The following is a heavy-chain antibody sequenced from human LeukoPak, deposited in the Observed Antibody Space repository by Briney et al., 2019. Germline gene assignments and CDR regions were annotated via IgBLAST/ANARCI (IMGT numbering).Heavy chain of an antibody. CDR3: ASAITVTTDY. V-gene: IGHV4-39*07. Sequence: SETLSLTCTVSGGSISSSSYYWGWIRQPPGKGLEWIVSIYHSGSAYYNPSLKSRVTISVDTSKNQFSLKLSSVTAADTAVYYCASAITVTTDYWGQGTLVTVSS. J-gene: IGHJ4*02. D-gene: IGHD4-17*01. CDR2: IYHSGSA. CDR1: GGSISSSSYY.